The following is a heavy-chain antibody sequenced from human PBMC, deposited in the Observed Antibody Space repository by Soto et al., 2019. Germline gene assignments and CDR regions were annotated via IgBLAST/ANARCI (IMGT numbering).Heavy chain of an antibody. Sequence: QVQLQESGPGLVKPSGTLSLTCAVSGDSVSSPYYWCWVRQPPGKGLGWIGEVFHTGTTSYNPSLRSRVTISMDKSNNQCSLDLSYVTAADTAGYYCARSAGWYAVHSWGPGTLVIVSS. J-gene: IGHJ4*02. V-gene: IGHV4-4*02. CDR2: VFHTGTT. D-gene: IGHD6-19*01. CDR1: GDSVSSPYY. CDR3: ARSAGWYAVHS.